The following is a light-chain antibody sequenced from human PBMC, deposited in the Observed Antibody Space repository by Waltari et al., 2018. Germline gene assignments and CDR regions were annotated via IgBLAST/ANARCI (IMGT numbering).Light chain of an antibody. CDR2: DAS. CDR3: QKYVSLPAT. J-gene: IGKJ1*01. V-gene: IGKV3-20*01. CDR1: QSVSRY. Sequence: EIVLTQSPDTLSLSPGETATLSCRASQSVSRYLAWYQQKPGQAPRLLIYDASSRATGMPDRFSGSGSGRDFSLTISRLEPEDFAVYYCQKYVSLPATFGQGTKVEIK.